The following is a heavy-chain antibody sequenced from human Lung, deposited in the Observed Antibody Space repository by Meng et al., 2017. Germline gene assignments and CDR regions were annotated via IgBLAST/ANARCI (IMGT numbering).Heavy chain of an antibody. Sequence: QGQLQESGQGLVKPSQTLSLPCTVSGGSISRSNYYWSWIRQPPGKGLEWSGHIYNSGSTYYNPSLKSRITISVDTSKNQFSLKLSSVTAADTAVYYCARGQKGYFNLWGRGTLVTVSS. V-gene: IGHV4-30-4*01. CDR3: ARGQKGYFNL. J-gene: IGHJ2*01. CDR2: IYNSGST. CDR1: GGSISRSNYY.